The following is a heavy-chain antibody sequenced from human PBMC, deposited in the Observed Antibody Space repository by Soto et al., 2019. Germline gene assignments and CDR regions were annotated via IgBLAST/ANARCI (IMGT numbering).Heavy chain of an antibody. CDR1: GFTFTSCA. CDR3: AKGDWDYIAGHFDS. D-gene: IGHD1-7*01. J-gene: IGHJ4*02. Sequence: VQLLESGGGLVQPGGSLRLSCAASGFTFTSCAMSWVRQAPGKGLEWVSAISGTAGNTHHADSVKGRFTISRDISKNTLYLQMNSLRAEDTAVYYCAKGDWDYIAGHFDSWGQGTLVTVSS. V-gene: IGHV3-23*01. CDR2: ISGTAGNT.